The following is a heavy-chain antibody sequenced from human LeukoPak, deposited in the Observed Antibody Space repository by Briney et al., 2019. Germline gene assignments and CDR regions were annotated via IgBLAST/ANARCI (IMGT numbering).Heavy chain of an antibody. CDR1: GYSFTGYW. D-gene: IGHD3-9*01. CDR2: IYPDDSDT. J-gene: IGHJ3*02. Sequence: GESLKISCKGSGYSFTGYWIAWVRQMPGKGLEWMGIIYPDDSDTTYSPSFQNQVTISADKSIGTAYLRRSSLKASDTAMYYCARRWGTYDILTGYYRDQDAFDIWGQGTMVTVSS. V-gene: IGHV5-51*01. CDR3: ARRWGTYDILTGYYRDQDAFDI.